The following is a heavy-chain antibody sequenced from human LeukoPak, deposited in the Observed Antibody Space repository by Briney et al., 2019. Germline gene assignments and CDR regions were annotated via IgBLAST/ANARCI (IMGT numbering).Heavy chain of an antibody. J-gene: IGHJ6*03. D-gene: IGHD2-2*01. CDR2: INWNGGNT. V-gene: IGHV3-20*04. Sequence: GGSLRLSCAASGFTFDGYGMSWVRQAPGKGLEWVSGINWNGGNTGYADSVRGRFTISRDNAENSLYLQMNSLRAEDTALYYCARYCSSIRCHYYYYYYMDVWGKGTTVTVSS. CDR3: ARYCSSIRCHYYYYYYMDV. CDR1: GFTFDGYG.